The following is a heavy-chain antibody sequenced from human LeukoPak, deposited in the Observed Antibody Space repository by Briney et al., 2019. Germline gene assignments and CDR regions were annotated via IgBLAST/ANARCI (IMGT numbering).Heavy chain of an antibody. CDR1: GFTFSSYG. CDR2: ISYDGSNK. D-gene: IGHD2-15*01. V-gene: IGHV3-30*18. CDR3: AKDVGYCSGGSSWCYFDY. Sequence: PGRSLRLSCAASGFTFSSYGMHRVRQAPGKGLEWVAVISYDGSNKYYADSVKGRFTISRDNSKNTLYLQVNSLRAEDTAVYYCAKDVGYCSGGSSWCYFDYWGQGTLVTVSS. J-gene: IGHJ4*02.